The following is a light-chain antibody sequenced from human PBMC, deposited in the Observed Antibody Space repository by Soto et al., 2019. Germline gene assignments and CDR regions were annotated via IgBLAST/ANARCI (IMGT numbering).Light chain of an antibody. CDR1: SSDVGGYNY. CDR3: NSYTTLSNRV. Sequence: QSVLTQPASVSGSLGQSITISCTGTSSDVGGYNYVSWYQQHPGKAPKLLIYEVTNRPSGVSNRFSGSKSGNTASLTISGLQAEDEANYYCNSYTTLSNRVFGTGTKVTVL. J-gene: IGLJ1*01. CDR2: EVT. V-gene: IGLV2-14*01.